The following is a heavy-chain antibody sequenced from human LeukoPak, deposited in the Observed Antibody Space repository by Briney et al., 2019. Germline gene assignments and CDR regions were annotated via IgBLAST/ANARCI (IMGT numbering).Heavy chain of an antibody. J-gene: IGHJ3*02. CDR3: ARSTSAFDI. CDR2: ISSISNYI. Sequence: GGSLRLSCATSGFTFNTYSMNWVRQAPGKGLEWVSYISSISNYIYYADSMKGRFTISRDNAKNSLYLQMNSLRAEDTAVYYCARSTSAFDIWGQGTMVTVSS. CDR1: GFTFNTYS. D-gene: IGHD1-1*01. V-gene: IGHV3-21*05.